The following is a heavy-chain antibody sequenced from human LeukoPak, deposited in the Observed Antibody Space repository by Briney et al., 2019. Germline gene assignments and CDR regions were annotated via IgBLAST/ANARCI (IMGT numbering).Heavy chain of an antibody. CDR3: TRDCSGGNCNFDY. J-gene: IGHJ4*02. CDR2: ISSSSSYI. Sequence: KTGGSLRLSCAVSGFTFSAYSLTWVRQAPGKGLEWVSSISSSSSYIYYADSVKGRFTISRDNAKNSLYLQMNSLRAEDTAVYYCTRDCSGGNCNFDYWGLGTLVTVSS. D-gene: IGHD2-15*01. V-gene: IGHV3-21*01. CDR1: GFTFSAYS.